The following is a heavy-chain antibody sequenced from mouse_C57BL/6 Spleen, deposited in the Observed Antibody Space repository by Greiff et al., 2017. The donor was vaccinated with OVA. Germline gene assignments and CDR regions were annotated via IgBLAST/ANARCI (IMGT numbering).Heavy chain of an antibody. CDR2: IDPSDSET. CDR1: GYTFTSYW. V-gene: IGHV1-52*01. J-gene: IGHJ4*01. CDR3: ARGNHYGSSSAMDY. Sequence: QVQLQQPGAELVRPGSSVKLSCKASGYTFTSYWMHWVKQRPIQGLEWIGNIDPSDSETHYNQKFKDKATLTVDKSSSTAYMQLSSLTSEDSAVYYCARGNHYGSSSAMDYWGQGTSVTVSS. D-gene: IGHD1-1*01.